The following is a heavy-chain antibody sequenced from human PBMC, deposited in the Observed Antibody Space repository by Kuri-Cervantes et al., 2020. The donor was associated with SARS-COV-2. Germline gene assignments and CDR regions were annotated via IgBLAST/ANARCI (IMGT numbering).Heavy chain of an antibody. D-gene: IGHD2-15*01. CDR3: ARDRCSGGSCYSNYYYGMDV. CDR1: GVTFSSYS. CDR2: ISSSSSYI. J-gene: IGHJ6*02. Sequence: GGSLRLSCAASGVTFSSYSMNWVRQAPGKGLEWVSSISSSSSYIYYADSVKGRFTISRDNAKNSLYLQMSSLRAEDTAVYYCARDRCSGGSCYSNYYYGMDVWGQGTTVTVSS. V-gene: IGHV3-21*01.